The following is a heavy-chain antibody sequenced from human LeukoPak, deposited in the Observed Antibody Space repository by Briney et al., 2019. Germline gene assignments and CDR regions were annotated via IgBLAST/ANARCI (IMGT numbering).Heavy chain of an antibody. CDR2: IYSGGST. D-gene: IGHD1-26*01. CDR3: ARAKVGTTYWFDP. V-gene: IGHV3-66*01. CDR1: GFIVNYNY. J-gene: IGHJ5*02. Sequence: GGSLRVAWAASGFIVNYNYMSWVRQAPGKGPEWVSVIYSGGSTYYADSVKGRFTISRDNSKNMVYLQMNSLRVEDKAVYYCARAKVGTTYWFDPWGQGTLVTVSS.